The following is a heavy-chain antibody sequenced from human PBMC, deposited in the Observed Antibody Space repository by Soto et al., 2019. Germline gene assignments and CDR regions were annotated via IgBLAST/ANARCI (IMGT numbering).Heavy chain of an antibody. Sequence: EVQLVESGGGLVQPGGSLRLSCAASGFTFSDYTMHWVRQAPGKGLEWVSSISSSGSYIYSADSLKGRFTISRDNDKNSLYLQMNSLRVEDTAVYYCTRETGWSPFNWFDPWGQGILVTVSS. CDR3: TRETGWSPFNWFDP. D-gene: IGHD6-19*01. CDR2: ISSSGSYI. V-gene: IGHV3-21*01. CDR1: GFTFSDYT. J-gene: IGHJ5*02.